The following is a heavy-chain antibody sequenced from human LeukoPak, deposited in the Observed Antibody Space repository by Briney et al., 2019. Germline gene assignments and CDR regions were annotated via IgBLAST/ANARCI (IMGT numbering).Heavy chain of an antibody. V-gene: IGHV4-61*01. CDR2: IYYSGST. CDR1: GGSVSSGSYY. CDR3: AGSVDTAMVEGYYFDY. J-gene: IGHJ4*02. Sequence: SETLSLTCTVSGGSVSSGSYYRSWIRQPPGKGLDWIGYIYYSGSTNYNPSLKSRVTISVDTSKNQFSLKLSSVTAADTAVYYCAGSVDTAMVEGYYFDYWGQGTLVTVSS. D-gene: IGHD5-18*01.